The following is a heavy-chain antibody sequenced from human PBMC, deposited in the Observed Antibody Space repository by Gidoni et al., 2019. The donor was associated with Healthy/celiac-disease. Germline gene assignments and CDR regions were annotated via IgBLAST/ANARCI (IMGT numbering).Heavy chain of an antibody. CDR1: GFPFSRYA. CDR2: ISYDGSNK. J-gene: IGHJ4*02. CDR3: ARDPYYYDSSGYSYFDY. D-gene: IGHD3-22*01. Sequence: VQLLVSGGGVVQPGRSLSLSCAASGFPFSRYAMHWVRQAPGKGLEAVAVISYDGSNKYYADPVKGRFTISRDNSKNTLYLQMNSLRAEDTAVYYCARDPYYYDSSGYSYFDYWGQGTLVTVSS. V-gene: IGHV3-30-3*01.